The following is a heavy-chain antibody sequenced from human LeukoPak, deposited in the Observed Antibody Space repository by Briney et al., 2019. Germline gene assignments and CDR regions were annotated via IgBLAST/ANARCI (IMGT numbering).Heavy chain of an antibody. CDR1: GYTFTSYA. CDR3: ASLWSGSYALGDYFDY. Sequence: GASVKVSCKASGYTFTSYAMHWVRQAPGQRLEWMGWINAGNGNTKYSQKFQGRVTITRDTSASTAYMELSSLRSEDTAVYYCASLWSGSYALGDYFDYWGQGTLVTVSS. D-gene: IGHD1-26*01. V-gene: IGHV1-3*01. J-gene: IGHJ4*02. CDR2: INAGNGNT.